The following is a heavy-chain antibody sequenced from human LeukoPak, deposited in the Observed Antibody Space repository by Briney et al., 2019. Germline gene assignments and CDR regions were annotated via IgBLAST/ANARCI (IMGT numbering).Heavy chain of an antibody. D-gene: IGHD5-18*01. Sequence: PSETLSLTCTVSGGSISSSNYYWSWIRQPAGKGLEWIGRIYTSGSTNYNPSLKSRVTISVDTSKNQFSLKLSSVTAADTAVYYCARGGYSYDNWFDPWGQGTLVTVSS. CDR3: ARGGYSYDNWFDP. CDR1: GGSISSSNYY. J-gene: IGHJ5*02. CDR2: IYTSGST. V-gene: IGHV4-61*02.